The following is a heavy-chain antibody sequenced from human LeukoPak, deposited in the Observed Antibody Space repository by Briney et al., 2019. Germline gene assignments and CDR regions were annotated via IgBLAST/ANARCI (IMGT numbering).Heavy chain of an antibody. CDR1: GGSISSYY. CDR3: ARQGGSSGYYWDGFFDY. Sequence: SETLSLTCTVSGGSISSYYWSWIRQPPGKGLEWIGYISTSGSPNYNPSLKSRVSISVDTSKNQFSLKLSSVTAADTAVYYCARQGGSSGYYWDGFFDYWGQGILVTVSS. CDR2: ISTSGSP. D-gene: IGHD3-22*01. J-gene: IGHJ4*02. V-gene: IGHV4-4*09.